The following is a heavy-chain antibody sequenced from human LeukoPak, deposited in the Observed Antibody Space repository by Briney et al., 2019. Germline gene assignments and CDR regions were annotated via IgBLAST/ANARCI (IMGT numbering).Heavy chain of an antibody. V-gene: IGHV4-59*08. Sequence: SETLSLTCTVSGGSMSSYYRSWIRQPPGKGLEWIGYIYYSGSTNYNPSLKSRVTISVDTSKNQFSLKLSSVTAADTAVYYCARHGSVSGWYGPLDYCGQGNLVTVSS. CDR3: ARHGSVSGWYGPLDY. CDR2: IYYSGST. J-gene: IGHJ4*02. D-gene: IGHD6-19*01. CDR1: GGSMSSYY.